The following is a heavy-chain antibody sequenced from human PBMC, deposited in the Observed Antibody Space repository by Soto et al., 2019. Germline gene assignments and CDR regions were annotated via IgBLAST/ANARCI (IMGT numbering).Heavy chain of an antibody. V-gene: IGHV4-59*11. CDR3: ARIGVGAPGYYNGMDV. D-gene: IGHD1-26*01. CDR2: IYNTGST. CDR1: GGSINSHY. Sequence: SSETLSLTCTVSGGSINSHYWSWIRQPPGKGLEWIGFIYNTGSTNYNPSLKSRVTISADRSKNHFSLKLNSVATADTAVYYCARIGVGAPGYYNGMDVWGQGTTGTVSS. J-gene: IGHJ6*02.